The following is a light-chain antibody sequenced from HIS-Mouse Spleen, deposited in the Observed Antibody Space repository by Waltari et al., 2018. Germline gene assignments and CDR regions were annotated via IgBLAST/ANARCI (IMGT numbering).Light chain of an antibody. CDR2: EDN. Sequence: NFMLTQPHSVSESPGKTVPISCTGSSSSIASNSVQWYQQRPGSAPTTVIYEDNQRPSGVPDRFSGSIDSSSNSASLTISGLKTEDEADYYCQSYDSSNQGVFGGGTKLTVL. CDR1: SSSIASNS. J-gene: IGLJ3*02. CDR3: QSYDSSNQGV. V-gene: IGLV6-57*02.